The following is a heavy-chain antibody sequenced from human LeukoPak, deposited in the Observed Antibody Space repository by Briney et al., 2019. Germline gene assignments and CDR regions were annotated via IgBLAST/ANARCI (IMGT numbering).Heavy chain of an antibody. J-gene: IGHJ4*02. D-gene: IGHD3-22*01. CDR1: GYTFTGYY. V-gene: IGHV1-2*02. CDR2: INPNSGGT. CDR3: ARGPDYYDSSGYYWYFDY. Sequence: ASVKVSCKASGYTFTGYYMHWVRQAPGQGLEWMGWINPNSGGTNYAQKFQGRVTMTRDTSISTAYMELSRLRSDDTAVYYCARGPDYYDSSGYYWYFDYWGQGTLVTVSS.